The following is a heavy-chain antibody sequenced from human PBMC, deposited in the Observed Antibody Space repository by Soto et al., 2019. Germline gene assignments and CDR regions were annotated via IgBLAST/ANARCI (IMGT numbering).Heavy chain of an antibody. CDR1: GFTFSSYG. Sequence: QVQLVESGGGVVQPGRSLRLSCAASGFTFSSYGMHWVRQAPGKGLEWVAVIWYDGSNKYYADSVKGRFTISRDNSKNPRYLQRNSLRAGDTVVYYWAGDREARPGVFDYWGQGTLVTVPS. CDR2: IWYDGSNK. CDR3: AGDREARPGVFDY. D-gene: IGHD6-6*01. J-gene: IGHJ4*02. V-gene: IGHV3-33*01.